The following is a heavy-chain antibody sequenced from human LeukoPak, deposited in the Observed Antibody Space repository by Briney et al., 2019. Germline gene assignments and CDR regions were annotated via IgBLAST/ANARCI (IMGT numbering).Heavy chain of an antibody. CDR2: IYYSGST. J-gene: IGHJ4*02. V-gene: IGHV4-61*08. Sequence: SETLSLTCTVSGGSISSGDYYWSWIRQPPGKGLEWIGYIYYSGSTNYNPSLKSRVTISVDTSKNQFSLKLSSVTAADTAVYYCARGSLGYDSSGYYYPFDYWGQGTLVTVSS. D-gene: IGHD3-22*01. CDR1: GGSISSGDYY. CDR3: ARGSLGYDSSGYYYPFDY.